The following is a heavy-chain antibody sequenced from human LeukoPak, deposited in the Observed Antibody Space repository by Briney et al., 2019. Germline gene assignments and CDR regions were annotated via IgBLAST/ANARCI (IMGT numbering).Heavy chain of an antibody. Sequence: GGSLRLSCAASGFSFNTYSMNWVRQAPGKGLERVSHISSSSATIHYADSVKGRFTISRDNAKNSLYLQMNSLRADDTAVYYCAGGESEYTASGDFAYWGQGALVTVSS. CDR1: GFSFNTYS. CDR3: AGGESEYTASGDFAY. V-gene: IGHV3-48*01. J-gene: IGHJ4*02. D-gene: IGHD3-10*01. CDR2: ISSSSATI.